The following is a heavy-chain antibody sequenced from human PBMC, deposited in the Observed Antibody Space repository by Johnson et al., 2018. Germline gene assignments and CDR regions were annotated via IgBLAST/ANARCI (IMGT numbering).Heavy chain of an antibody. CDR2: IWYDGSQT. D-gene: IGHD6-19*01. CDR3: ARDRPSSLPNEALEL. CDR1: GVTVTSYT. V-gene: IGHV3-33*01. Sequence: VQLVESGGGVVQPGTSLTLSCFTSGVTVTSYTWHWVRQAPGKGLEWVAVIWYDGSQTVYGDSVKGRSTISRDNSNVYLQINSLRAEDTAVYFCARDRPSSLPNEALELWGLVRMVTVSA. J-gene: IGHJ3*01.